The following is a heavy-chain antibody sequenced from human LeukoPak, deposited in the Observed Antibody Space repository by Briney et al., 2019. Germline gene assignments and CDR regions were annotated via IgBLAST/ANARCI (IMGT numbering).Heavy chain of an antibody. CDR2: IRQDGNEI. CDR3: ATLNWDDGVVSGFDR. D-gene: IGHD2-2*01. CDR1: GFSFRNSW. Sequence: GGSLRLSCAASGFSFRNSWMSWVRQAPGKGLEWVANIRQDGNEIYYMDSVKGRFTISRANAKKSLYLQMNLLRAEDTAVYYCATLNWDDGVVSGFDRWGQGILVTVSS. J-gene: IGHJ5*02. V-gene: IGHV3-7*01.